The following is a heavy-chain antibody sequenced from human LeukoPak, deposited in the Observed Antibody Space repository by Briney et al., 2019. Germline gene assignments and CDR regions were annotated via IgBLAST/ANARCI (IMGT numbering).Heavy chain of an antibody. CDR2: ISTTSLTI. Sequence: PGGSLRLSCAASGFTFSSYSMNWVRQAPGKGLEWVSYISTTSLTIHYADSVKGRFTISRDNANNSLYLQMNSLRYEDTAVYYCARVGSCCGGRCPDAFDIWGQGTMVTISS. CDR3: ARVGSCCGGRCPDAFDI. J-gene: IGHJ3*02. D-gene: IGHD2-15*01. CDR1: GFTFSSYS. V-gene: IGHV3-48*02.